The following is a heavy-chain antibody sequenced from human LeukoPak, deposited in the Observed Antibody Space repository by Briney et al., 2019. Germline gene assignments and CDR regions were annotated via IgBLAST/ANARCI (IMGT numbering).Heavy chain of an antibody. CDR3: TTQRYGDLSGNY. CDR1: GFTFSGSA. CDR2: IRSKANSYAT. V-gene: IGHV3-73*01. Sequence: GGSLRLSCAASGFTFSGSAMHWVRQASGKGLEWVGRIRSKANSYATAYAASVKGRFTFSRDDSKNTAYLQMNSLKTEDTAVYYCTTQRYGDLSGNYWGQGTLVTVSS. J-gene: IGHJ4*02. D-gene: IGHD4-17*01.